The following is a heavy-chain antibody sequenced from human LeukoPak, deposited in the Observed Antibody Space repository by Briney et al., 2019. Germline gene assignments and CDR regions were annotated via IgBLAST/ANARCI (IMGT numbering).Heavy chain of an antibody. CDR3: ARGGITGTTRGPTRLNDAFDI. CDR2: INPNSGAT. V-gene: IGHV1-2*04. Sequence: ASVKVSCKASGYTFASYGISWVRQAPGQGLEWMGWINPNSGATNYAQKFQGWVTMTRDTSISTAYMELSRLRSDDTAVYYCARGGITGTTRGPTRLNDAFDIWGQGTMVTVSS. J-gene: IGHJ3*02. D-gene: IGHD1-20*01. CDR1: GYTFASYG.